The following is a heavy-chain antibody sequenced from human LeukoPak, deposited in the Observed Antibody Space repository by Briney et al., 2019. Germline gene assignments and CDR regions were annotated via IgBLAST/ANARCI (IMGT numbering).Heavy chain of an antibody. CDR2: IWYDGSNK. V-gene: IGHV3-30*02. CDR1: GFTFNNYG. CDR3: AKDGKWELQLPDYFDY. J-gene: IGHJ4*02. Sequence: GGSLRLSCAASGFTFNNYGMHWVRQAPGKGLEWVAAIWYDGSNKYYADSVKGRFTISRDNSKNTLYLQMNSLRGEDTAVYYCAKDGKWELQLPDYFDYWGQGTLVTVSS. D-gene: IGHD1-26*01.